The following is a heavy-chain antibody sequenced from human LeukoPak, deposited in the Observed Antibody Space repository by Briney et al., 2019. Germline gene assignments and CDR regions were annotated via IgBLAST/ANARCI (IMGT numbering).Heavy chain of an antibody. CDR1: GYTFSGYY. CDR3: ARDVGEYCSSVSCYASDY. V-gene: IGHV1-2*02. J-gene: IGHJ4*02. D-gene: IGHD2-2*01. Sequence: ASVKVSCKASGYTFSGYYMHWVRQAPRQGLEWMGWSNPSSGGTNYAQKFQGRVTMTRDTSISTAYMELSRLRSDDTAVYYCARDVGEYCSSVSCYASDYWGQGTLVTVSS. CDR2: SNPSSGGT.